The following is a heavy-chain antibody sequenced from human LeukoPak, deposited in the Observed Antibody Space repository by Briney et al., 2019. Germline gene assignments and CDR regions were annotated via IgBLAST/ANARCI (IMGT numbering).Heavy chain of an antibody. CDR2: ISSTSSYI. Sequence: GGSLRLSCAASGFTFSSYGMHWVRQAPGKGLEWVSSISSTSSYIDYADSVKGRFTISRDKAKNSLYLQMNSLRAEDTAVYYCARVTLTGYYAFDYWGQGTLVTVSS. V-gene: IGHV3-21*01. J-gene: IGHJ4*02. D-gene: IGHD3-9*01. CDR1: GFTFSSYG. CDR3: ARVTLTGYYAFDY.